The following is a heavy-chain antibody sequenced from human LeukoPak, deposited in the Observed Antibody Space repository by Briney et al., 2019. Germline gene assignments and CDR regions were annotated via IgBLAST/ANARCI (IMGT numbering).Heavy chain of an antibody. D-gene: IGHD3-10*01. V-gene: IGHV3-21*01. CDR1: GFTFSSYS. J-gene: IGHJ4*02. CDR3: ARVGMVRGVIIMSFDY. Sequence: GGSLRLSCAASGFTFSSYSMNWVRQAPGKGLEWVSSISSSSSYIYYADSVRGRFTISRDNAKNSLYLQMNSLRAEDTAVYYCARVGMVRGVIIMSFDYWGQGTLVTVSS. CDR2: ISSSSSYI.